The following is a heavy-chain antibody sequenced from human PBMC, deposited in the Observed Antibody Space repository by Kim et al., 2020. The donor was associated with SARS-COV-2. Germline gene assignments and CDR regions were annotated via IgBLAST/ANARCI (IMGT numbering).Heavy chain of an antibody. V-gene: IGHV3-7*01. CDR2: IKRDGSEK. Sequence: GGSLRLSCAASGFTFSNYWMSWVRQAQGKGREWVANIKRDGSEKYYVDSVRGRFTISRDNAQNSLFLQMNSLRVEDTAVYYCTSWGAGNYWGPGTLVTVSS. J-gene: IGHJ4*02. CDR1: GFTFSNYW. D-gene: IGHD6-13*01. CDR3: TSWGAGNY.